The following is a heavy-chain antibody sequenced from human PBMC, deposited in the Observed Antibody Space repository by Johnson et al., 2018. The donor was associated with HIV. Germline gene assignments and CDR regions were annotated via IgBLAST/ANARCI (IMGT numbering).Heavy chain of an antibody. V-gene: IGHV3-15*01. Sequence: VQLVESGGGLVKPGGSLRLSCAASGFTFSNAWMSWVRQAPGKGREWVGRIKSKTGGGTTDYAAPVKGRFTISRDDSKNTLYLQMNSLKTEDTAMYYCTTMSALWFGDIHVFGDGFDIWGQGTMVTVSS. J-gene: IGHJ3*02. CDR1: GFTFSNAW. D-gene: IGHD3-10*01. CDR3: TTMSALWFGDIHVFGDGFDI. CDR2: IKSKTGGGTT.